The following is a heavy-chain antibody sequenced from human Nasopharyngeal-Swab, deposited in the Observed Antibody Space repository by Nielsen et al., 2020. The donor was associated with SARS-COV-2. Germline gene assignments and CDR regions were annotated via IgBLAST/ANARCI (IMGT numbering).Heavy chain of an antibody. CDR1: GGTFSSYA. J-gene: IGHJ4*02. D-gene: IGHD4-17*01. V-gene: IGHV1-69*13. Sequence: SVKVSCKASGGTFSSYAISWVRQAPGQGLEWMGGIIPIFGTANYAQKFQGRVTITADESTSTAYMELNSLRSEDTAVYYCARGYGDYDEAPFDYWGQGTLVTVSS. CDR2: IIPIFGTA. CDR3: ARGYGDYDEAPFDY.